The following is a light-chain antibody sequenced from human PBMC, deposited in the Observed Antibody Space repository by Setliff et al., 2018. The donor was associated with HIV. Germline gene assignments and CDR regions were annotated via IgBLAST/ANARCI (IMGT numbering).Light chain of an antibody. V-gene: IGLV2-11*01. CDR3: SSYTGSDTFDV. J-gene: IGLJ1*01. Sequence: QSVLTQPPSVSGSPGQSVTISCTGTSSDVGGYNYVSWYQQHPGRAPKLTIFEVKRRPSGVSNRFSGSKSGNTASLTISGLQAEDEATYFCSSYTGSDTFDVFGTGTKVTVL. CDR1: SSDVGGYNY. CDR2: EVK.